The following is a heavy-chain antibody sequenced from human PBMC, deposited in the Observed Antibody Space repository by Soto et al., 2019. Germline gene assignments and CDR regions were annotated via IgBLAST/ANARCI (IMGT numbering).Heavy chain of an antibody. Sequence: SETLSLTCIVSGGSISGYYWSWIRQPAGTELDWIGRVYSDGTTNYNPSLKGRGTMSVDTSKKRISLKLTSVTAADTAMYYCARKLGYRSGSFGSWGQGVLVTVSS. CDR2: VYSDGTT. CDR1: GGSISGYY. CDR3: ARKLGYRSGSFGS. D-gene: IGHD5-18*01. V-gene: IGHV4-4*07. J-gene: IGHJ5*02.